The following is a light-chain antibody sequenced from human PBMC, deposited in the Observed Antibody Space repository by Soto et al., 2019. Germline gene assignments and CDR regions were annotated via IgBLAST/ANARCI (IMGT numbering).Light chain of an antibody. CDR3: LQFDTFPFT. J-gene: IGKJ3*01. V-gene: IGKV1-33*01. CDR1: EDISKY. Sequence: DIEMTQSPSSLPASVGDRITISCQASEDISKYLNWYQQKPGKAPMLLIYDATLLETGVPPRFSGSGSGTDFTLTISSLQPEDLATYYCLQFDTFPFTFGPGTKVEIK. CDR2: DAT.